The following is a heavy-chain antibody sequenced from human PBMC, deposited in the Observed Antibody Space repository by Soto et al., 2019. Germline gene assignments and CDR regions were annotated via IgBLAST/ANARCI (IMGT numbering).Heavy chain of an antibody. CDR3: ARRGFWSGYYHY. V-gene: IGHV4-34*01. D-gene: IGHD3-3*01. CDR2: INHSGST. J-gene: IGHJ4*02. CDR1: VGSFSGYY. Sequence: PSETLSLTCCVYVGSFSGYYWSWIRQPPGKGLEWIGEINHSGSTNYNPSLKSRVTISVDTSKNQFSLKLSSVTAADTAVYYCARRGFWSGYYHYWGQGTLVTVSS.